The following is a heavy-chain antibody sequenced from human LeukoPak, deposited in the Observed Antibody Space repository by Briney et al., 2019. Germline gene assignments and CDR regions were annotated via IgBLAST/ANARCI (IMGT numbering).Heavy chain of an antibody. V-gene: IGHV4-59*11. J-gene: IGHJ4*02. Sequence: SETLSLTCTVSGGSISSHFWSWIRQPLGKGLEWIGNIYNSGTINYNPSLNSRVTMSVDTSKNQLSLQLTSVTAADTAVYYCTKAAQWLAFDYWGRGTLVTVSS. CDR2: IYNSGTI. D-gene: IGHD6-19*01. CDR1: GGSISSHF. CDR3: TKAAQWLAFDY.